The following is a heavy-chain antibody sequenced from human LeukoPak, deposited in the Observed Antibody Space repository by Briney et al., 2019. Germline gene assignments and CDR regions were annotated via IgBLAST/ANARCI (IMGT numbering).Heavy chain of an antibody. CDR1: GGSISSNSYY. V-gene: IGHV4-39*07. D-gene: IGHD6-19*01. CDR2: IYYMGST. Sequence: SETLSLTCTVSGGSISSNSYYWGWIRQPPGKGLEWIGNIYYMGSTYYNPSLKSPVTISVDTSKNQFSLKLRSVTAPDTAVYYCARARRQWLVGAHIRGDNPPYHYDYWGQGILVTVSS. CDR3: ARARRQWLVGAHIRGDNPPYHYDY. J-gene: IGHJ4*02.